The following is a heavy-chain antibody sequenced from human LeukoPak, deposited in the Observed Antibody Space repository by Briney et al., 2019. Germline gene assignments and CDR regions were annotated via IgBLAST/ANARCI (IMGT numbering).Heavy chain of an antibody. CDR1: GYTFTGYY. D-gene: IGHD5-12*01. V-gene: IGHV1-2*02. CDR3: ATPERGYSGYDFGS. CDR2: INPNSGGT. J-gene: IGHJ4*02. Sequence: ASVKVSCKASGYTFTGYYMHWGRQAPGQELEWMGWINPNSGGTNYAQKFQGRVTMTRDTSISTAYMELSRLRSDDTAVYYCATPERGYSGYDFGSWGQGTLVTVSS.